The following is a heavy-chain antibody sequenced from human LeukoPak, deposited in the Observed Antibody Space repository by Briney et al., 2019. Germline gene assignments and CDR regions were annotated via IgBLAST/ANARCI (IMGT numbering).Heavy chain of an antibody. CDR2: INPNSGGT. D-gene: IGHD3-16*01. Sequence: ASVKVSCKASGYTFTGYYMHWVRQAPGQGLEWMGWINPNSGGTNYAQKFQGRVTMTRDTSISTAYMELSRLRSDDTAVYYCARDFSRNLAYDYVWGSYSSSGYWGQGTLVTVSS. J-gene: IGHJ4*02. CDR1: GYTFTGYY. CDR3: ARDFSRNLAYDYVWGSYSSSGY. V-gene: IGHV1-2*02.